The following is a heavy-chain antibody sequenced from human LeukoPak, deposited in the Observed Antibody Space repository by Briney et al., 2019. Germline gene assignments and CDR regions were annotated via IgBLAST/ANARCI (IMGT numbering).Heavy chain of an antibody. CDR1: GGSISSGGYY. CDR3: ARTLTIFGVPPYYYYMDV. V-gene: IGHV4-30-2*01. CDR2: IYHSGST. Sequence: SETLSLTCTVSGGSISSGGYYWSWIRQPPGKGLEWIGYIYHSGSTYYNPSLKSRVTISVDTSKNQFSLKLSSVTAADTAVYYCARTLTIFGVPPYYYYMDVWGKGTTVTVSS. D-gene: IGHD3-3*01. J-gene: IGHJ6*03.